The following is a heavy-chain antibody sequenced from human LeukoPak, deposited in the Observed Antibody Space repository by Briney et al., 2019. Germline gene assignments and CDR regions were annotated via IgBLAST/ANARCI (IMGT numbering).Heavy chain of an antibody. CDR2: IYYSGST. CDR1: GGSISTYF. J-gene: IGHJ5*02. CDR3: ARGQGYSYGYSWFDP. D-gene: IGHD5-18*01. Sequence: SETLSLTCTVSGGSISTYFWSWIRQPPGKGLEWIGYIYYSGSTNYNPSLKSRVTISVDTSKNQFSLKLSSVTAADTAVYYCARGQGYSYGYSWFDPWGQGTLVTVSS. V-gene: IGHV4-59*01.